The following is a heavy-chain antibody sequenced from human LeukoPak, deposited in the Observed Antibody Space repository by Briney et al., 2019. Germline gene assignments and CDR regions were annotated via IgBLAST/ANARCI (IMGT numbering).Heavy chain of an antibody. CDR1: GYTFTSYY. CDR3: ARVYDSSGYYSLDFDY. Sequence: ASVKVSCKASGYTFTSYYMHWVRQAPGQGLEWMGIINPSGGSTSYAQKFQGRVTMTRDTSTSTVYMELSSLRSEDTAVYYCARVYDSSGYYSLDFDYWGQGTLVTVSS. V-gene: IGHV1-46*01. J-gene: IGHJ4*02. CDR2: INPSGGST. D-gene: IGHD3-22*01.